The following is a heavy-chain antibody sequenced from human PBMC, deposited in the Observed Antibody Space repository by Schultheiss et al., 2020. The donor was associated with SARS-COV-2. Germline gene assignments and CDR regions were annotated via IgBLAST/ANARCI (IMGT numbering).Heavy chain of an antibody. Sequence: GESLKISCAASGFTFSSYAMHWVRQAPGKGLEYVSAISSNGGSTYYANSVKGRFTISRDNSKNTLYLQMGSLRAEDMAVYYCASSDYWGQGTLVTVSS. J-gene: IGHJ4*02. CDR1: GFTFSSYA. CDR3: ASSDY. CDR2: ISSNGGST. V-gene: IGHV3-64*01.